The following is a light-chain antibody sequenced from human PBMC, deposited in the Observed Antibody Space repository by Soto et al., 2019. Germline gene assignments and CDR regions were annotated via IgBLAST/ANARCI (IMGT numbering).Light chain of an antibody. V-gene: IGLV2-14*01. CDR1: SSDVGGYNF. CDR3: LSYSSSTSPYV. J-gene: IGLJ1*01. Sequence: QSALTQPASVSGSPGQSITISCTGTSSDVGGYNFVSWYQQHPGKAPKLVIYDVTHRPSGVSNRFSGSKSGNTASLTISGLQAEDEADYYCLSYSSSTSPYVLGTGTKVTVL. CDR2: DVT.